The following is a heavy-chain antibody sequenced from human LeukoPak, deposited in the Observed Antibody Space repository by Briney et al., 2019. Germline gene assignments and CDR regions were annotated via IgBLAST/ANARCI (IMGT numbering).Heavy chain of an antibody. CDR1: GFTFSGYC. CDR3: AREGDTTGVSGTEFDY. D-gene: IGHD6-19*01. J-gene: IGHJ4*02. Sequence: GGSLRLSCAASGFTFSGYCMNWVRQAPGKGLEGVSYISSSGSPMYYSDSVKGRFTVSRDNAKNSLYLQMNSLRAEGTAVYYCAREGDTTGVSGTEFDYWGQGVLVIVSS. CDR2: ISSSGSPM. V-gene: IGHV3-48*01.